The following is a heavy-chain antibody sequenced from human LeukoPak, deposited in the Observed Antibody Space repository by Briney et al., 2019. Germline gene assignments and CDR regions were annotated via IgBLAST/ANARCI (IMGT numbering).Heavy chain of an antibody. V-gene: IGHV3-23*01. D-gene: IGHD3-9*01. CDR2: ISVITGDT. Sequence: ETLSLTCAVYGGSFSGYYWSWIRQPPGKGLEWVAAISVITGDTFYADSVWGRFTISRDNSKNTLYLQMNSLRAEDTAVYYCAKGAWLDYWGQGTLVTVSS. CDR1: GGSFSGYY. CDR3: AKGAWLDY. J-gene: IGHJ4*02.